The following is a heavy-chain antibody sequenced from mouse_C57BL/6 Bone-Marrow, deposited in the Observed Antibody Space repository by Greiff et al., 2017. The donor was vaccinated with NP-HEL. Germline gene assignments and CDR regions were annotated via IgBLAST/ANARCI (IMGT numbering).Heavy chain of an antibody. CDR3: ASPYDYDVAWFAY. CDR2: ISSGGSYT. CDR1: GFTFSSYG. J-gene: IGHJ3*01. D-gene: IGHD2-4*01. V-gene: IGHV5-6*01. Sequence: EVHLVESGGDLVKPGGSLKLSCAASGFTFSSYGMSWVRQTPDKRLEWVATISSGGSYTYYPDSVKGRFTISRDNAKKTRYLQMSSLKSEDTAMDYCASPYDYDVAWFAYWGQGTLVTVSA.